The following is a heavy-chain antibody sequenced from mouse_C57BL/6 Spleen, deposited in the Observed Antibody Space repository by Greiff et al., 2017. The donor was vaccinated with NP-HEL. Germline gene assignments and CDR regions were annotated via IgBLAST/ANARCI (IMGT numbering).Heavy chain of an antibody. D-gene: IGHD3-2*02. V-gene: IGHV1-54*01. Sequence: QVQLQQSGAELVRPGTSVKVSCKASGYAFTNYLIEWVKQRPGQGLEWIGVINPGSGGTNYNEKFKGKATLTADKSSSTAYMQLSSLTSEASAVYFCARSGEYFDVWGTGTTVTVSS. CDR2: INPGSGGT. J-gene: IGHJ1*03. CDR1: GYAFTNYL. CDR3: ARSGEYFDV.